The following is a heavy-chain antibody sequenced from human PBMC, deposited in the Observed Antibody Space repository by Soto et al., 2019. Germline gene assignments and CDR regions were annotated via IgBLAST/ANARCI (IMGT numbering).Heavy chain of an antibody. J-gene: IGHJ4*01. Sequence: SETLSLTCTVSGGSISNGGYYWNWIRQHPGKGLEWIGCMYYRGSTYYNPSLKSRVTILVDTSKNQFSLKLSSVTAADTAVYYCASEFKYYYECRGYQYAPVWGQGSLVTV. V-gene: IGHV4-31*03. CDR3: ASEFKYYYECRGYQYAPV. CDR2: MYYRGST. D-gene: IGHD3-22*01. CDR1: GGSISNGGYY.